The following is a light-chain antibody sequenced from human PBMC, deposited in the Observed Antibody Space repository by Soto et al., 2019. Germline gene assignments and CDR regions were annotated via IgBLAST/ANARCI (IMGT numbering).Light chain of an antibody. CDR1: QTISNW. V-gene: IGKV1-5*02. CDR3: QQYDTFSPWA. Sequence: DIQMTQSPSTLSASVGDRVTIICRASQTISNWLAWYQQKPGKAPKLLIYDVSNLESGVPSRFSGSGSRTEFTLTISSLQPDDFATYYCQQYDTFSPWAFGQGTKVEIK. CDR2: DVS. J-gene: IGKJ1*01.